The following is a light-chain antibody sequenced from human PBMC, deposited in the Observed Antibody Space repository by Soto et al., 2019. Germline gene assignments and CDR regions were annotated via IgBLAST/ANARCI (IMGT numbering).Light chain of an antibody. J-gene: IGLJ2*01. V-gene: IGLV2-8*01. Sequence: QSVLTQPPSASGSPGQSVTITCSGTSSDVGEENYVSWYQQHPGKVPKLILYEVSKRPSGVPDRFSGSRSGNTASLTVSGLQAEDEADYYCSSFAGSPVVFGEGTKLTVL. CDR2: EVS. CDR3: SSFAGSPVV. CDR1: SSDVGEENY.